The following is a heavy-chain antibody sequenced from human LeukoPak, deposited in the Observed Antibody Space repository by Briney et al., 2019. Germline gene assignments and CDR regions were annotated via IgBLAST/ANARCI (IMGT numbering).Heavy chain of an antibody. Sequence: SETLSLTCAVSGDSVNNTNWWTWVRQSPGKGREWIGEIFHSGVTNYNPSLKSRAVISLEKSKNQFSLKLTSVTAADTAVYYCARDLGGRSGAFDIWGQGTMVTVSS. V-gene: IGHV4-4*02. CDR1: GDSVNNTNW. D-gene: IGHD3-10*01. CDR2: IFHSGVT. CDR3: ARDLGGRSGAFDI. J-gene: IGHJ3*02.